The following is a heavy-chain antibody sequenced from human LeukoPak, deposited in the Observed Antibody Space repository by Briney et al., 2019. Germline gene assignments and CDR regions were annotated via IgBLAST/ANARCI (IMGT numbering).Heavy chain of an antibody. V-gene: IGHV1-58*01. D-gene: IGHD2-15*01. CDR3: AADPGGLLNFDL. Sequence: GASVKVSCTASGFTFTSSAVQWVRQARGQRLEWIGWIVVGSGNTNYAQKFQERVTITRDMSTSTAYMELSSLRSEDTAVYYCAADPGGLLNFDLWGRGTLVTVSS. J-gene: IGHJ2*01. CDR2: IVVGSGNT. CDR1: GFTFTSSA.